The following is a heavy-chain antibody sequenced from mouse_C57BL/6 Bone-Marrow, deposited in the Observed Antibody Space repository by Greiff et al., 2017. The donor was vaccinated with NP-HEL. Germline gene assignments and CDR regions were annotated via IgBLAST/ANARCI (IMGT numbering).Heavy chain of an antibody. CDR3: ARGSSFWYFDV. J-gene: IGHJ1*03. CDR2: IYPGSGST. D-gene: IGHD1-1*01. Sequence: QVQLQQPGAELVKPGASVKMSCKASGYTFTSYWITWVKQRPGQGLEWIGDIYPGSGSTNYNEKFKSKATLTVETSSSTAYMQLSSLTSEDSAVYYCARGSSFWYFDVWGTGTTVTVSS. V-gene: IGHV1-55*01. CDR1: GYTFTSYW.